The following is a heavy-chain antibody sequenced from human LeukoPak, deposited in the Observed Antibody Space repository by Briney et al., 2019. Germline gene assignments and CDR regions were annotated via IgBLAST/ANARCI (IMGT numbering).Heavy chain of an antibody. J-gene: IGHJ4*02. D-gene: IGHD1-26*01. Sequence: GGSLRLSCAASGFTFSSYGMHWVRRAPGKGLEWVAFIRYDGSNKYYADSVKGRFTISRDNSKNTLYLQMNSLRAEDTAVYYCAKDTAPGSIVGATEYFDYWGQGTLVTVSS. CDR1: GFTFSSYG. CDR3: AKDTAPGSIVGATEYFDY. V-gene: IGHV3-30*02. CDR2: IRYDGSNK.